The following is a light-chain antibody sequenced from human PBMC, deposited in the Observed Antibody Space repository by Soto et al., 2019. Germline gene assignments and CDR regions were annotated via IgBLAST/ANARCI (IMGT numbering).Light chain of an antibody. V-gene: IGKV3-20*01. Sequence: EILLTQSPGTLSLSPGERATLSCRASQSVSSSYLDWYQQKPGQAPRLLIYGASTRATGIPDRFSGSGSGTDFPLTISRLEPEDFAVYYCQQYGSSPLTFGQGTKVEIK. CDR2: GAS. CDR3: QQYGSSPLT. CDR1: QSVSSSY. J-gene: IGKJ1*01.